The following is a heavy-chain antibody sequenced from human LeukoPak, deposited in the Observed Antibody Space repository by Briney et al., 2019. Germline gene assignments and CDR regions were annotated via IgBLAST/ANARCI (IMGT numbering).Heavy chain of an antibody. CDR3: ARAVGDNLDY. CDR1: GGTFINHA. V-gene: IGHV1-3*01. J-gene: IGHJ4*02. CDR2: INAGNGNT. Sequence: GASVKVSCKASGGTFINHAFSWVRQAPGQGLEWMGWINAGNGNTKYSQKFQGRVTITRDTSASTAYMELSSLRSEDTAVYYCARAVGDNLDYWGQGTLATVSS. D-gene: IGHD4-17*01.